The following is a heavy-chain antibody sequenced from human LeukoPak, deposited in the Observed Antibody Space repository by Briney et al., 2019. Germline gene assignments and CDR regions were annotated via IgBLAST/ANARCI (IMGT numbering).Heavy chain of an antibody. CDR1: GGSISSGGYY. CDR2: IYYSGST. V-gene: IGHV4-31*03. D-gene: IGHD3-10*01. CDR3: ARSYGSGSAGYDY. Sequence: PSQTLSLTCTVSGGSISSGGYYWSWIRQHLGKGLEWIGYIYYSGSTYYNPSLKSRVTISVDTSKNQFSLKLSSVTAADTAVYYCARSYGSGSAGYDYWGQGTLVTVSS. J-gene: IGHJ4*02.